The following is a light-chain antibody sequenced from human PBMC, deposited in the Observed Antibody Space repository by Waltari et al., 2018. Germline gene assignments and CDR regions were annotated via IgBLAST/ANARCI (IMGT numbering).Light chain of an antibody. CDR1: QSVSSY. V-gene: IGKV3-11*01. CDR2: DAS. Sequence: EIVLTQSPATLSLSPGERATLSCRASQSVSSYLSWYQQKPGQAPRLLIYDASTRATGIPVRCSGSEYGTDFTLTISSREPGDFAVYYGQQRSNWPRFGGGTKVEIK. CDR3: QQRSNWPR. J-gene: IGKJ4*01.